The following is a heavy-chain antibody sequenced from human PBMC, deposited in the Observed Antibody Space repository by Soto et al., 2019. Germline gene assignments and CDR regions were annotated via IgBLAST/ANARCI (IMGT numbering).Heavy chain of an antibody. CDR1: GGCISIVGHY. D-gene: IGHD6-25*01. CDR2: IYYSGST. V-gene: IGHV4-31*11. J-gene: IGHJ6*02. Sequence: LSLNCAVSGGCISIVGHYWTWIRQQPGKGLEWIGYIYYSGSTDYNPSLKSRVTISVDRSKNQFSLNLSSVTAADTAIYYCARESGGYDSSTRYGLDVWGQGTTVTVSS. CDR3: ARESGGYDSSTRYGLDV.